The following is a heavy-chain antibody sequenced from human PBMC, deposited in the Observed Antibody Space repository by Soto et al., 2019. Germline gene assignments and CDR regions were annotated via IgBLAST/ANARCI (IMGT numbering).Heavy chain of an antibody. Sequence: SETLSLTCSVSGGSISGYYWSWIRQPPGKGLEWIAYMYYRERTNYNPSLKSRVAMSIDTSRNQFSLKLSSVTAADTAVYYCARVPDYWGQGTLVTVSS. CDR2: MYYRERT. V-gene: IGHV4-59*08. CDR1: GGSISGYY. J-gene: IGHJ4*02. CDR3: ARVPDY.